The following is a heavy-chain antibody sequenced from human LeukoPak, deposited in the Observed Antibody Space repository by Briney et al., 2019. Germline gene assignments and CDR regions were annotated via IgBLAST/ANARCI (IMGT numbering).Heavy chain of an antibody. Sequence: PGGSLRLSCAASGFTFSSYSMNWVRQAPGKGLEWVSSISSSSSYIYYADSVKGRFTISRDNAKNSLCLQMNSLRVEDTAVYYCARDQSDILTPYYFEYWGQGTLVTVSS. CDR3: ARDQSDILTPYYFEY. CDR2: ISSSSSYI. CDR1: GFTFSSYS. D-gene: IGHD3-9*01. V-gene: IGHV3-21*01. J-gene: IGHJ4*02.